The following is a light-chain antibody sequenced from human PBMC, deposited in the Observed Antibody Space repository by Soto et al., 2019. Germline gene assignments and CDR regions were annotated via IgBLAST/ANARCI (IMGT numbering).Light chain of an antibody. Sequence: QAVVTQPPSASGTPGQRVTISCSGSRSNIGSNTVNWYQQLPGTAPKLLIYSNNQRPSGVPGRFSGSKSGTSASLAISRLQSEDEADYYCAAWEDRLNGLLGGGTKLNVL. CDR2: SNN. V-gene: IGLV1-44*01. J-gene: IGLJ2*01. CDR1: RSNIGSNT. CDR3: AAWEDRLNGL.